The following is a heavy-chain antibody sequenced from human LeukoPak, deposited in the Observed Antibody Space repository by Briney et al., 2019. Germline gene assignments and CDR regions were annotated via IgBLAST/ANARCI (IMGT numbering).Heavy chain of an antibody. Sequence: GGSLRLSCAASGFTFSSYGMHWVRQAPGKGLEWVAFIRYDGSNKYYADSVKGRFTISRDNSKNTLYLQMDSLRAEDTAVYYCAKAQIAVAVYYYYYMDVWGKGTTVTVSS. D-gene: IGHD6-19*01. V-gene: IGHV3-30*02. CDR2: IRYDGSNK. J-gene: IGHJ6*03. CDR1: GFTFSSYG. CDR3: AKAQIAVAVYYYYYMDV.